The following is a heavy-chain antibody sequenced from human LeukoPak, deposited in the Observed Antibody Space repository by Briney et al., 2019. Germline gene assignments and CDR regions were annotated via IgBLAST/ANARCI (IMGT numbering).Heavy chain of an antibody. CDR3: ARGFGSYFAFDI. CDR1: GGSISSGSYY. J-gene: IGHJ3*02. Sequence: PSETLSLTCTVSGGSISSGSYYWSWIRQPAGKGLEWIGRIYTSGSTNYNPSLKSRVTISVDTSKNQFSLKLSSVTAADTAVYYCARGFGSYFAFDIWGQGTMVTVSS. D-gene: IGHD1-26*01. CDR2: IYTSGST. V-gene: IGHV4-61*02.